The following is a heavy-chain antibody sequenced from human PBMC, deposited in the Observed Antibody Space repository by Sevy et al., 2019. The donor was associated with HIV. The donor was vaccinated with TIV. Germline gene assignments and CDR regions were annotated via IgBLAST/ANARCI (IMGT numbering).Heavy chain of an antibody. D-gene: IGHD2-15*01. CDR2: ISGSGITT. CDR3: AAGVGAAPGDY. V-gene: IGHV3-11*01. J-gene: IGHJ4*02. CDR1: GFTFSDYF. Sequence: GGSLRLSCAASGFTFSDYFMTWIRQAPGKGLEWVSHISGSGITTYYADSVKGRFIVSRDNAKNSLYLQMNSLRAEDPAVFYCAAGVGAAPGDYWGQGTLVTVSS.